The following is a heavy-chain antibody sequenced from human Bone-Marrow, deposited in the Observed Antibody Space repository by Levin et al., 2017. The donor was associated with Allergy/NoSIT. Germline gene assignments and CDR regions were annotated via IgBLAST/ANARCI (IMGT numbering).Heavy chain of an antibody. V-gene: IGHV4-61*02. J-gene: IGHJ4*02. Sequence: SQTLSLTCTVSGGSISSGGYYWSWIRQPAGKGLEWIGRIYTIGYTNYNPSLKSRVTISVDTSKNQFSLKLTSVTAADTAVYYCARGRYCSGGSCYPPKYSFDYWGQGTLVTVSS. CDR1: GGSISSGGYY. CDR3: ARGRYCSGGSCYPPKYSFDY. D-gene: IGHD2-15*01. CDR2: IYTIGYT.